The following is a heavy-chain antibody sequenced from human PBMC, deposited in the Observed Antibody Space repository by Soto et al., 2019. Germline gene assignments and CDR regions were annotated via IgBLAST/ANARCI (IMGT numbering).Heavy chain of an antibody. V-gene: IGHV1-18*01. D-gene: IGHD6-13*01. Sequence: QVQLVQSGAEVKKPGASVKVSCKAAGYTFTSYGISWVRQAPGQRLEWMGWISAYNGNTNYAQKLHGRVTMTTDPSTSTAYMELTRLRSDDTAVYYCARDGWAGIAAGSDYWGQGTLVTVSS. CDR1: GYTFTSYG. CDR3: ARDGWAGIAAGSDY. J-gene: IGHJ4*02. CDR2: ISAYNGNT.